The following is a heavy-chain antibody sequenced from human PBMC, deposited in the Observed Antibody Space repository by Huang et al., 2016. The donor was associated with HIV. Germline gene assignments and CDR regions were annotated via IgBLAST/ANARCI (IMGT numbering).Heavy chain of an antibody. CDR3: ARGLRFCRGGDCFPTHFQH. CDR1: GWSFSGYQ. CDR2: INYSGSA. V-gene: IGHV4-34*02. Sequence: QVRLEQWGAGLLKPSETLSLTCAVYGWSFSGYQWTWIRQSPGKELEWIGEINYSGSANYNTYLETRVTRTGDMSKNQFSLKRTSLTVTDTAVYFCARGLRFCRGGDCFPTHFQHWGQG. D-gene: IGHD2-21*02. J-gene: IGHJ1*01.